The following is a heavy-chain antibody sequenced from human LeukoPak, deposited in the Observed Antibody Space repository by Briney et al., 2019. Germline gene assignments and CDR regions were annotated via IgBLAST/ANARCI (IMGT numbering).Heavy chain of an antibody. Sequence: SETLSLTCTVSGGSVSSGGYYWSWIRQPPGKGLEWIGYIYYSGSTNYNPSLKSRVTISVDTSKNQFSLKLSSVTAADTAVYYCARESYDFWSGPLGFFDYWGQGTLVTVSS. D-gene: IGHD3-3*01. J-gene: IGHJ4*02. CDR1: GGSVSSGGYY. V-gene: IGHV4-61*08. CDR3: ARESYDFWSGPLGFFDY. CDR2: IYYSGST.